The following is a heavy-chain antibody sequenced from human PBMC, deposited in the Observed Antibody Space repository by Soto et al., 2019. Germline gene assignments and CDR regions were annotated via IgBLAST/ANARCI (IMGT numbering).Heavy chain of an antibody. CDR3: ARAMGLAVGLPFAY. J-gene: IGHJ4*02. Sequence: QVQLVQSGAEVKKPGSSVKVSCKASGGTFTSYAITWVRQAPGQGLEWMGGIIPIFATANYAQKFQGRVTIIADKSTSTAYMELSSLRSDDTAVYYCARAMGLAVGLPFAYWGQGTLVIVS. CDR2: IIPIFATA. CDR1: GGTFTSYA. D-gene: IGHD6-19*01. V-gene: IGHV1-69*06.